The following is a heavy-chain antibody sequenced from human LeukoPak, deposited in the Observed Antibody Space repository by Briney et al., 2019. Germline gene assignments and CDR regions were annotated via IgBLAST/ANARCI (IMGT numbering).Heavy chain of an antibody. D-gene: IGHD2-15*01. CDR1: GYTFTGYY. CDR2: INPNSGGT. V-gene: IGHV1-2*02. CDR3: ARGARMDIAVVVATMGAGDAFDI. Sequence: GASVKVSCKASGYTFTGYYMHWVRQAPGQGLEWMGWINPNSGGTNYAQKFQGRVTMTRDTSISTAYMELSRLRSDDTAVYYCARGARMDIAVVVATMGAGDAFDIWGQGTMVTVSS. J-gene: IGHJ3*02.